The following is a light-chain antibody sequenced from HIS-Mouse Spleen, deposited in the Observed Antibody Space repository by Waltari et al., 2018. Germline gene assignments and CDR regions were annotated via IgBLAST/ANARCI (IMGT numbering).Light chain of an antibody. V-gene: IGLV2-14*01. Sequence: QSALTQPASVSGSPGQSITISCTGTSSDGGGYNYVSCYQQHPGKAPKLMIYEVSNRPSGVSNRFSGSKSGNTASLTISGLQAEDEADYYCSSYTSSSTLVFGGGTKLTVL. CDR2: EVS. CDR3: SSYTSSSTLV. J-gene: IGLJ2*01. CDR1: SSDGGGYNY.